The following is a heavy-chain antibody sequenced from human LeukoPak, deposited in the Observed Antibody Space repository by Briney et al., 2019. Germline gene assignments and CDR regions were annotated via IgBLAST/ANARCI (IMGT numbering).Heavy chain of an antibody. Sequence: PSEALSLTCTVTGGSISSYYWSWLRQPPGKGLEWVGYIYNSGSTNYNPSLKRRVTIPVHPSKNQFPLKLRSEPAADTALYYGARQGVITASNAFDIGGQGTMVTVSS. CDR2: IYNSGST. V-gene: IGHV4-59*08. CDR1: GGSISSYY. CDR3: ARQGVITASNAFDI. J-gene: IGHJ3*02. D-gene: IGHD3-22*01.